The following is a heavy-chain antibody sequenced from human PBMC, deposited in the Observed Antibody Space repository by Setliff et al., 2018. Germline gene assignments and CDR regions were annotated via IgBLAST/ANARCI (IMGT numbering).Heavy chain of an antibody. CDR3: ARARGSSWLFYYMDV. Sequence: GASLKISCAASGFTFRSYTMNWVRQAPGKGLEWVSYISSSSSTIYYADSVKGRFTTSRDNAKNSLYLQMNSLRAEDTAVYYCARARGSSWLFYYMDVWGKGTTVTVSS. D-gene: IGHD6-13*01. CDR1: GFTFRSYT. CDR2: ISSSSSTI. V-gene: IGHV3-48*01. J-gene: IGHJ6*03.